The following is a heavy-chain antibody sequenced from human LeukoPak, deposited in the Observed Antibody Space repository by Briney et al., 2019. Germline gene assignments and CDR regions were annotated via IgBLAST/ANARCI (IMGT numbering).Heavy chain of an antibody. Sequence: SETLSLTCTVSGGSISSYYWSWIRQPPGKGLEWIGYIYYSGSTNYNPSLKSRVTISVDTSKNQFSLKLSSVTAADTAVYYCARGKVPRVAFDIWGQGTMVTVSS. CDR2: IYYSGST. D-gene: IGHD2-2*01. CDR1: GGSISSYY. CDR3: ARGKVPRVAFDI. J-gene: IGHJ3*02. V-gene: IGHV4-59*01.